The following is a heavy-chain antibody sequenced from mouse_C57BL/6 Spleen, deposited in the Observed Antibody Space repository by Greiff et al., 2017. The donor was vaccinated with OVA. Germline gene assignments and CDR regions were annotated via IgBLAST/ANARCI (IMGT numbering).Heavy chain of an antibody. D-gene: IGHD2-1*01. V-gene: IGHV1-55*01. Sequence: QVQLKQPGAELVKPGASVKMSCKASGYTFTSYWITWVKQRPGQGLEWIGDIYPGSGSTNYNEKFKSKATLTVDTSSSTAYMQLSSLTSEDSAVYYCARAPLLVRGAMDYWGQGTSVTVSS. J-gene: IGHJ4*01. CDR3: ARAPLLVRGAMDY. CDR1: GYTFTSYW. CDR2: IYPGSGST.